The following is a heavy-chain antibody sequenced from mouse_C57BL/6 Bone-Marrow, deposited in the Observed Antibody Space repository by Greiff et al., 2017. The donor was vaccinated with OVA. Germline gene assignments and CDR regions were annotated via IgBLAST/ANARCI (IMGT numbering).Heavy chain of an antibody. V-gene: IGHV1-82*01. CDR2: IYPGDGDT. CDR1: GYAFSSSW. CDR3: ARYYYFDY. Sequence: VQLQESGPELVKPGASVKISCKASGYAFSSSWMNWVKQRPGKGLEWIGRIYPGDGDTNYNGKFKGKATLTADKSSSTAYMQLSSLTSEDSAVYFCARYYYFDYWGQGTTLTVSS. J-gene: IGHJ2*01.